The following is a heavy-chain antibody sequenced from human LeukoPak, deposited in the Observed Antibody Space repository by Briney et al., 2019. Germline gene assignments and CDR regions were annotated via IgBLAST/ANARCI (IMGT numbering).Heavy chain of an antibody. Sequence: PSETLSLTCSVSGGSISGYYWSWIRQPPGKGLEWIGYLYDSGGPTYNPSLKSRVTISVDTSKSQFSLKLTSLTAADTAVYYCARGGNIGGSDFDFWGQGTPVTVSS. CDR1: GGSISGYY. D-gene: IGHD2/OR15-2a*01. CDR3: ARGGNIGGSDFDF. J-gene: IGHJ4*02. V-gene: IGHV4-59*01. CDR2: LYDSGGP.